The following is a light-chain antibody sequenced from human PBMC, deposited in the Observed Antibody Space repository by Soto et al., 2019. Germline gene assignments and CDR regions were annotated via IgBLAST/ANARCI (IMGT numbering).Light chain of an antibody. CDR3: QQYGSSTWT. J-gene: IGKJ1*01. CDR1: QSVTSSY. V-gene: IGKV3-20*01. Sequence: EIVLTHSPGTLSLSPWEIATLSCRASQSVTSSYLAWYQQKPGQAPRLLIYGASSRATGSPDRFSGSGSGTDFTLTISRLEPEEFAVYYCQQYGSSTWTFGQGTKV. CDR2: GAS.